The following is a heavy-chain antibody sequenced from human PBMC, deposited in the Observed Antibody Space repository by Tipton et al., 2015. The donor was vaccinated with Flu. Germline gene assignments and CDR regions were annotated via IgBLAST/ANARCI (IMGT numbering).Heavy chain of an antibody. CDR1: GFTFNNAW. Sequence: QLVQSGGNLVKPGGSLRLSCAASGFTFNNAWMSWVRQAPGKGLEWVGRIKSTSDGGTTDYAAPVKGRFTISRDDSKNTLYLQMNSLKSEDTAVYYCATTAQVGVTVPFDCWGQGTLVTVSS. CDR2: IKSTSDGGTT. D-gene: IGHD1-26*01. CDR3: ATTAQVGVTVPFDC. V-gene: IGHV3-15*01. J-gene: IGHJ4*02.